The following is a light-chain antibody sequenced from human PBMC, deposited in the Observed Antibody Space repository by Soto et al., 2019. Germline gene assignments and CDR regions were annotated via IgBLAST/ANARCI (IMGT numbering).Light chain of an antibody. CDR2: GVS. J-gene: IGKJ1*01. CDR3: QQCGVSPRT. CDR1: QSVGFSY. V-gene: IGKV3-20*01. Sequence: EIVLTQSPGTLSLSPGERATLSCRASQSVGFSYLAWYQQKPGQAPRLLIYGVSTRATGIPDRFSGSGSGTDFTLTISRLEAEDFAVYYCQQCGVSPRTFGQGTKVEI.